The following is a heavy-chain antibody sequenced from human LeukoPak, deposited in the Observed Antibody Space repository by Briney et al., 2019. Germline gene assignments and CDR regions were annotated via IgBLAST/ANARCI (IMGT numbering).Heavy chain of an antibody. J-gene: IGHJ4*02. CDR2: ISSSSSYI. CDR3: ARDGGEMATIDY. V-gene: IGHV3-21*01. D-gene: IGHD5-24*01. Sequence: RGSLRLSCAASGFTFSSYSMNWVRQAPGKGLEWVSSISSSSSYIYYADSVKGRFTISRDNAKNSLYLQMNSLRAEDTAVYYCARDGGEMATIDYWGQGTLVTVSS. CDR1: GFTFSSYS.